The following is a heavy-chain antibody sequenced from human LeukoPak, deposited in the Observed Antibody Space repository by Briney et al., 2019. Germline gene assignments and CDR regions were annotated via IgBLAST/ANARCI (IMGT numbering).Heavy chain of an antibody. J-gene: IGHJ4*02. CDR1: GFTLSNYA. CDR2: SSGSGDTT. V-gene: IGHV3-23*01. D-gene: IGHD3-10*01. Sequence: GGSLRLSCAASGFTLSNYAMTWVRQAPGKGLEWLSASSGSGDTTYYADSVKGRFTISRDNSKNTLYLQMNSLRAEDTAVYYCARGSWRLVRGAASFESWGQGTLVTVSS. CDR3: ARGSWRLVRGAASFES.